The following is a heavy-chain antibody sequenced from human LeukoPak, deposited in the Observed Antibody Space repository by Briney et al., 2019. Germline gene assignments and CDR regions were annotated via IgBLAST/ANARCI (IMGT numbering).Heavy chain of an antibody. D-gene: IGHD3-10*01. V-gene: IGHV1-2*06. CDR1: GYTFIGYY. Sequence: ASVKASCKASGYTFIGYYIHWVRQAPGQGLEWMGRINPNSGGTNSPQKFQGRVTMTRDTSINTAYMELNRLTSDDTAIYYCARDFRRASNYGPVPLYDGSDQGNDYWGQGTLVTVST. J-gene: IGHJ4*02. CDR3: ARDFRRASNYGPVPLYDGSDQGNDY. CDR2: INPNSGGT.